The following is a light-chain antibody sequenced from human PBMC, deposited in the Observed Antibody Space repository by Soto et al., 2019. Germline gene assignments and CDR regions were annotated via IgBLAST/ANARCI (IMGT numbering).Light chain of an antibody. J-gene: IGKJ5*01. CDR2: DAY. V-gene: IGKV3-11*01. CDR3: QQRSNWPRIT. Sequence: EVVLRQSPVTLSLSPGERGTLSCTASQSFRGLLAWYQQKPGQAPRLLIYDAYNRATGIPPRFSGSGSGTDFTLTISSLEPEDFAVYYCQQRSNWPRITFGQGTRLEIK. CDR1: QSFRGL.